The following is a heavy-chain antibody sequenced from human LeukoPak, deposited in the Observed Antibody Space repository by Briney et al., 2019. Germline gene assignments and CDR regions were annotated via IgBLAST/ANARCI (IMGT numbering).Heavy chain of an antibody. V-gene: IGHV4-34*01. CDR1: GGSFSGYY. CDR2: INHSGST. J-gene: IGHJ4*02. CDR3: ARETDSSGYYSN. D-gene: IGHD3-22*01. Sequence: SETLSLTCAVYGGSFSGYYWSWIRQPPGKGLEWIGEINHSGSTNYNPSLKSRVTISLDTSKNQFSLKLSSVTAADTAVYYCARETDSSGYYSNWGQGTLVTVSS.